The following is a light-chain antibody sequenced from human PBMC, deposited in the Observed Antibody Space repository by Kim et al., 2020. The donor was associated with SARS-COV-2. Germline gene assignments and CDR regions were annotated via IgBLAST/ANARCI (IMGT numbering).Light chain of an antibody. V-gene: IGKV1-5*03. CDR2: KAS. J-gene: IGKJ1*01. CDR1: QSINRW. CDR3: QQYDNYPWT. Sequence: ASGGDRVTITWRASQSINRWLAWYQQNPEKAPKVLIYKASSLEIGAPLRFSGSGSGTEFTLTISSLQPDDFATYYCQQYDNYPWTFGQGTKVDIK.